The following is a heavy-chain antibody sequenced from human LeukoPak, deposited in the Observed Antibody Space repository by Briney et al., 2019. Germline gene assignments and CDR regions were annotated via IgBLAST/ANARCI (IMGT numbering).Heavy chain of an antibody. J-gene: IGHJ4*02. CDR2: IFYTGNT. CDR1: GASISSFF. Sequence: SETLSLTCTVSGASISSFFWSWIRQPPGKGLEWVGYIFYTGNTKFNPSLKSRVTISLDTPKKQFSLKLSSVTAADTAVYYCARGGQYDDFDYWGQGTLVTVSS. V-gene: IGHV4-59*01. D-gene: IGHD3-16*01. CDR3: ARGGQYDDFDY.